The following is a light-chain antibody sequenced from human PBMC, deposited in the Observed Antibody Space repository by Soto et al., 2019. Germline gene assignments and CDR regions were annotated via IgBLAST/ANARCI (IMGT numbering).Light chain of an antibody. Sequence: QSVLTQPASVSGSPGQSITISRTGTSSDVDAYNYVSWYQQHPGKVPKLMIYDVNNRPSGISNRFSGSKSGNTASLTISGLQAEDEADYYCGSYTTSSNYVFGTGTKVTVL. CDR1: SSDVDAYNY. V-gene: IGLV2-14*03. CDR3: GSYTTSSNYV. CDR2: DVN. J-gene: IGLJ1*01.